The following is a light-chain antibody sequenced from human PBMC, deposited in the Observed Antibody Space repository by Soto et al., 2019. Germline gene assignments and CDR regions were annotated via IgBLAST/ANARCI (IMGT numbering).Light chain of an antibody. V-gene: IGKV3-20*01. CDR1: QSVSTNY. CDR2: GAS. CDR3: QKDGDSRA. J-gene: IGKJ1*01. Sequence: EIVLTQSPGTLSLSPGEGATLSCMASQSVSTNYLAWYQLKPGQAPRLLIYGASSRATGIPDRFSGSGSGTDFTLTISTLEPEDFAVYYGQKDGDSRAFGQGTKVDIK.